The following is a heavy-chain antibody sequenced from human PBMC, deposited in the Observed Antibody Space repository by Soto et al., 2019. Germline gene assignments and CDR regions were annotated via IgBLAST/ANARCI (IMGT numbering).Heavy chain of an antibody. CDR1: GFTFSSYS. CDR2: ISSSSSTI. Sequence: EVQLVESGGGLVQPGGSLRLSCAASGFTFSSYSMNWVRQAPGKGLEWVSYISSSSSTIYYADSVKGRFTISRDNAKNSMYLQMNSLRDEDKAVYYCARGVVVPAAMMSRINCYGMDVWGQGTTVTVSS. CDR3: ARGVVVPAAMMSRINCYGMDV. V-gene: IGHV3-48*02. D-gene: IGHD2-2*01. J-gene: IGHJ6*02.